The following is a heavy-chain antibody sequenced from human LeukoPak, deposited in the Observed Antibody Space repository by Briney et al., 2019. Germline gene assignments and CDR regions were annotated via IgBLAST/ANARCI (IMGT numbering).Heavy chain of an antibody. CDR2: IYYSGIT. CDR1: GGSISSYY. V-gene: IGHV4-59*01. J-gene: IGHJ5*02. CDR3: ARETIIVGRAEFGP. D-gene: IGHD3-22*01. Sequence: SETLSLTCTVSGGSISSYYWGWIRQPPGKGLEWIGYIYYSGITNYNPSLKSRVTISVDTSKNQFSLKLSSVTAADTAVYYCARETIIVGRAEFGPWGQGTLVTVSS.